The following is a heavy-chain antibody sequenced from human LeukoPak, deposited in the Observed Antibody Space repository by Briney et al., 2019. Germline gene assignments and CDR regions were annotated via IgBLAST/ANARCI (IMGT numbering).Heavy chain of an antibody. V-gene: IGHV4-59*01. CDR2: VYYSGST. Sequence: SETLSLTCTVSGGSISTYYWSWIRQPPGKGLEWIGYVYYSGSTNYNPSLKSRVAISVDTSKNQFSLTLSSVTAADTAVYYCARDYSNYIIDYWGQGTLVTVSS. J-gene: IGHJ4*02. CDR1: GGSISTYY. D-gene: IGHD4-11*01. CDR3: ARDYSNYIIDY.